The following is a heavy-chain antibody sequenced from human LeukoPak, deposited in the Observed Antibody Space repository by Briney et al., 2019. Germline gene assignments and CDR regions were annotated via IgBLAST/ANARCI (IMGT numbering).Heavy chain of an antibody. J-gene: IGHJ3*02. CDR1: GGTFSSYA. Sequence: ASVKVSCKASGGTFSSYAISWVRQAPGQGLEWMGGIIPIFGTANYAQKFQGRVTITADESTSTAYMELSRLRSDDTAVYYCARDPVHYYDSSGTHAFDIWGQGTMVTVSS. CDR3: ARDPVHYYDSSGTHAFDI. V-gene: IGHV1-69*13. D-gene: IGHD3-22*01. CDR2: IIPIFGTA.